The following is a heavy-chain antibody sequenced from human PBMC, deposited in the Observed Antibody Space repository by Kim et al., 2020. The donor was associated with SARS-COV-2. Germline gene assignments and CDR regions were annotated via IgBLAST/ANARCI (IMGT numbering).Heavy chain of an antibody. CDR3: AKDVSHISIFGVISRGGMAV. CDR2: VTGSGGFT. Sequence: GGSLRLSCAASGFTFTSYLMTWVRQAPGKGLEWVSAVTGSGGFTYYADSVKGRFTISRDNSKNTLYLQMNSLRAEDTAIYYCAKDVSHISIFGVISRGGMAVWGQGTTVTVSS. J-gene: IGHJ6*02. CDR1: GFTFTSYL. V-gene: IGHV3-23*01. D-gene: IGHD3-3*01.